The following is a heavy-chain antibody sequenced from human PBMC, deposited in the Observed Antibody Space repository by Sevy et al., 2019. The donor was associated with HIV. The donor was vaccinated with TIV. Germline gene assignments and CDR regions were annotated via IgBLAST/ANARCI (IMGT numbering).Heavy chain of an antibody. CDR1: GFTFSSYW. Sequence: GGSLRLSCAASGFTFSSYWMHWVRQAPGKGLEWVPNINQDGSEKYYADSVKGRFTISRDNAKNLELLQMNSLRAEDTAEYYAAKALSSSDGYWGQGTLVNVSS. V-gene: IGHV3-7*01. CDR2: INQDGSEK. D-gene: IGHD2-15*01. J-gene: IGHJ4*02. CDR3: AKALSSSDGY.